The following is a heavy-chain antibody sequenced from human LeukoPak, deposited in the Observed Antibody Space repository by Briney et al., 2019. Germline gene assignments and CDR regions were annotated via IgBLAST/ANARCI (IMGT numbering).Heavy chain of an antibody. J-gene: IGHJ4*02. CDR1: GFTFSSYA. V-gene: IGHV3-23*01. CDR2: ISGSGSST. Sequence: GGSLRLSCAASGFTFSSYAMSWVRQAPGKGLEWVSAISGSGSSTYYADSVKGRFTISRENSKNTLYLQMNSLRAEDTAVYYCAKDYSSGWPFDYWGQGTLVTVSS. D-gene: IGHD6-19*01. CDR3: AKDYSSGWPFDY.